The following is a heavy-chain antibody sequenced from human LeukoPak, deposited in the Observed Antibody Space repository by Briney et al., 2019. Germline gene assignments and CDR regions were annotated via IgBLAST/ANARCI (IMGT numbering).Heavy chain of an antibody. CDR1: GFTFSNYW. V-gene: IGHV3-7*05. CDR2: IKEDGSEK. Sequence: GGSQRLSCAASGFTFSNYWMTWVRQAPGKGLEYVVNIKEDGSEKYYVDSVKGRFTISRDNAKNSLYLQMSSLRGDDTAVYYCVRDYGLHTFHYWGQGRLVTVSS. CDR3: VRDYGLHTFHY. D-gene: IGHD5-24*01. J-gene: IGHJ4*02.